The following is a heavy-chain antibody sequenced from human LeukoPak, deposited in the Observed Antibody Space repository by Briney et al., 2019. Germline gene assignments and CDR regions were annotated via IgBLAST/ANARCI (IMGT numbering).Heavy chain of an antibody. J-gene: IGHJ4*02. V-gene: IGHV3-30*02. CDR2: IRYDGGNK. CDR3: AKYSSSGYYFGY. D-gene: IGHD3-22*01. CDR1: GFTFSSYG. Sequence: PGGSLRLSCAASGFTFSSYGMHWVRQAPGKGLEWVAFIRYDGGNKYYADSVKGRFTISRDNSKNTLYLQMNSLRAEDTAVYYCAKYSSSGYYFGYWGQGTLVTVSS.